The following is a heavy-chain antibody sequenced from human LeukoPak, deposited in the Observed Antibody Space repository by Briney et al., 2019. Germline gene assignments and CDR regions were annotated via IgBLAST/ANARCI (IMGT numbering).Heavy chain of an antibody. CDR1: GFSLSTRGGG. D-gene: IGHD6-19*01. J-gene: IGHJ4*02. Sequence: SGPTLVEPTQTLTLTCTFSGFSLSTRGGGVGWIRQPPGKALEWLGFIYWDDDERYSPSLKSRLTITKDTSKNQVVLTMTNMDPVDTATYYCVRRPASSGAYSYFDYWGQGTLVTVSS. CDR3: VRRPASSGAYSYFDY. V-gene: IGHV2-5*02. CDR2: IYWDDDE.